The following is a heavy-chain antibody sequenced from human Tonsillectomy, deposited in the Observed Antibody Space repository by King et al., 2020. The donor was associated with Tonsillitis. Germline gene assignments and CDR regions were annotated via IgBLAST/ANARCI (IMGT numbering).Heavy chain of an antibody. D-gene: IGHD2-15*01. CDR2: IKYDASYE. J-gene: IGHJ2*01. CDR1: GFTFSNYD. CDR3: AKYCICSSDWYLHL. Sequence: VQLVESGGGVVQPGRSLRLSCAASGFTFSNYDMNWVRQAPGKGLEWVALIKYDASYENYADSVKGRFAISRDNSKNTLYLEMNSLRVEDTAVYYFAKYCICSSDWYLHLWGRGTLVTVSS. V-gene: IGHV3-30*18.